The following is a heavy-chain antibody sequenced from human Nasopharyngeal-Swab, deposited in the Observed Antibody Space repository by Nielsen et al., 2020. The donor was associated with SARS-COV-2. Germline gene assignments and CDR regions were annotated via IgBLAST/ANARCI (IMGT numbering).Heavy chain of an antibody. V-gene: IGHV5-51*01. D-gene: IGHD6-19*01. CDR3: ARQQWLVENYHYGMDV. Sequence: GESLKISCKGSGYSFTSYWIGWVRQMPGKGLEWMGIIYPGDSDTRYSPSFQGQVTISADKSISTAYLQWSSLKASDTAMYYCARQQWLVENYHYGMDVWGQGTTVTVSS. CDR2: IYPGDSDT. CDR1: GYSFTSYW. J-gene: IGHJ6*02.